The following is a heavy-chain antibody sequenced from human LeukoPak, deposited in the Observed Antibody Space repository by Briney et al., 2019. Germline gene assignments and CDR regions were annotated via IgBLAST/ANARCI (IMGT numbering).Heavy chain of an antibody. CDR1: GFTFSSYA. J-gene: IGHJ4*02. D-gene: IGHD3-9*01. CDR3: AKPYDILTGYSHLDY. V-gene: IGHV3-23*01. CDR2: ISGSGGST. Sequence: GGSLRLSCAASGFTFSSYAMSWVRQAPGKGLEWVSAISGSGGSTYYADSVKGRFTISRDNSKNTLYLQMNSLRAEDTAVYYCAKPYDILTGYSHLDYWGQGTLVTVSS.